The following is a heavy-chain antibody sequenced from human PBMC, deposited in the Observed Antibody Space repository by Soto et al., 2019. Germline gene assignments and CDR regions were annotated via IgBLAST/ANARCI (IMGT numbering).Heavy chain of an antibody. J-gene: IGHJ4*02. CDR3: APSYGSGSRPFDY. Sequence: QVQLVQSGAEVKKPGSSVKVSCKASGDTFSFYTLNWIRQAPGQGFEWVGRVNPILAMSSSAHQFQGRVSMFAEKSTGTAYMELRSLRCDATAVYYCAPSYGSGSRPFDYWGQGTLVTVSS. CDR2: VNPILAMS. D-gene: IGHD3-10*01. V-gene: IGHV1-69*02. CDR1: GDTFSFYT.